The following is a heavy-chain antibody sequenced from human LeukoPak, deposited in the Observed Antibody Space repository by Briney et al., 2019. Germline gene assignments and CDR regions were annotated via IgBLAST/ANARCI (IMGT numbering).Heavy chain of an antibody. CDR2: INPSGGST. V-gene: IGHV1-46*01. Sequence: GASVKVSCKASGYTFTSYYMHWVRQAPGQGLEWMGIINPSGGSTSYAQKFQGRVTMTRDTPTSTVYMELSSLRSEDTAVYYCASFKWDSSSWSSYYYYGMDVWGQGTTVTVSS. CDR3: ASFKWDSSSWSSYYYYGMDV. CDR1: GYTFTSYY. J-gene: IGHJ6*02. D-gene: IGHD6-13*01.